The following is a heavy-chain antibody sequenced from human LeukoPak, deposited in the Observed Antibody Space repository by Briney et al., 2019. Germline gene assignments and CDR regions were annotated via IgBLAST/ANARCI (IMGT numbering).Heavy chain of an antibody. CDR3: ARGLYGSRNYYYYMDV. J-gene: IGHJ6*03. V-gene: IGHV4-39*07. Sequence: SETLSLTCNVSSGTISSSSYFWGWIRQPPGNGLEWIGNIYYTGSTNYNPSLKSRVSISVDTSKNQFSLKLSSVTAADTAVYFCARGLYGSRNYYYYMDVWGKGTTVTVSS. CDR1: SGTISSSSYF. D-gene: IGHD2-8*01. CDR2: IYYTGST.